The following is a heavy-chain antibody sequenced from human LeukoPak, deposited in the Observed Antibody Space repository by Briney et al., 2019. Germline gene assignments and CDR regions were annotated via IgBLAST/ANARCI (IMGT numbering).Heavy chain of an antibody. V-gene: IGHV4-38-2*02. D-gene: IGHD3-10*01. J-gene: IGHJ5*02. CDR2: IYHSGST. CDR3: ASTYYGSGSYYGWFDP. Sequence: SETLSLTCTVSGYSISSGYYWGWIRQPPGKGLEWIGSIYHSGSTYYNPSLKSRVTISVDTSKNQFSLKLSSVTAADTAVYYCASTYYGSGSYYGWFDPWGQGTLVTVSS. CDR1: GYSISSGYY.